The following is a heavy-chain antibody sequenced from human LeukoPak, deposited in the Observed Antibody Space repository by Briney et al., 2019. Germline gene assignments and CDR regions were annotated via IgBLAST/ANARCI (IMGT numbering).Heavy chain of an antibody. V-gene: IGHV1-46*01. CDR3: ARDNSVRDEAWWFNP. J-gene: IGHJ5*02. D-gene: IGHD5-24*01. CDR2: ISPSGGST. CDR1: GYTFTSNY. Sequence: ADSLKVSCKAYGYTFTSNYMHWVRQAPGQGPEWMGVISPSGGSTTYALKFQGRVILTTDMSTSTDFLELSSLRSEDPAVYYCARDNSVRDEAWWFNPWGQGTLVTVSS.